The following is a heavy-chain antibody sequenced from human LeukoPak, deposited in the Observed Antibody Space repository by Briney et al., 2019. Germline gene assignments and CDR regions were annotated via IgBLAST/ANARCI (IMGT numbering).Heavy chain of an antibody. CDR2: INDDESEK. Sequence: GGSLRLSCVGYGFTFDYWMSWVRQAPGKGLEWVANINDDESEKYYVDSVKGRFTVSRDNARSSLFLQMNSLSAEDTAIYFCARVSTRSGTTYYFTTGAREPWSPSPQ. CDR3: ARVSTRSGTTYYFTT. J-gene: IGHJ4*02. CDR1: GFTFDYW. V-gene: IGHV3-7*01. D-gene: IGHD3-10*01.